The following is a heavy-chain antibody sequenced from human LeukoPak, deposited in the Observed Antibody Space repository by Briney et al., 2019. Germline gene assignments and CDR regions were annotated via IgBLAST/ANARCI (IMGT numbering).Heavy chain of an antibody. D-gene: IGHD3-22*01. CDR1: GFTVSDNY. J-gene: IGHJ5*02. CDR2: IYSGGTT. CDR3: ARHDSWAGCFDP. Sequence: GGSLRLSCAASGFTVSDNYMSWVRRAPGKGLEWVSVIYSGGTTYSADSVKGRFTISRDNSKNTLYLQMNSLRAEDTAVYYCARHDSWAGCFDPWGQGTLVTVSS. V-gene: IGHV3-53*01.